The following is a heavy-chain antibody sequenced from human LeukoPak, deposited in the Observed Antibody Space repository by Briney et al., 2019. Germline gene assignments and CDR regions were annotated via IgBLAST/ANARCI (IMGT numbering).Heavy chain of an antibody. CDR3: ARYCGSTSCFFDAFDI. V-gene: IGHV4-30-4*08. J-gene: IGHJ3*02. Sequence: SQTLSLTCTVSGGSISSGDYYWSWIRQPPGKGLEWIGYIYYSGSTYYHPSLKSRVTISVDTSKNQFSLKLSSVTAADTAVYYCARYCGSTSCFFDAFDIWGQGTVVTVSS. D-gene: IGHD2-2*01. CDR1: GGSISSGDYY. CDR2: IYYSGST.